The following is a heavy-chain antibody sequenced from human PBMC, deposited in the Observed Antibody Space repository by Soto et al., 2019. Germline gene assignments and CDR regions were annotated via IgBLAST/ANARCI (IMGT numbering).Heavy chain of an antibody. V-gene: IGHV3-23*01. Sequence: GGSLRLSCAASGFTFSSYAMSWVRQAPGKGLEWVSAISGSGGSTYYADSVKGRFTISRDNSKNTLYLQMNSLRAEDTAVYYCAKDQVDYIWGSYRYTGFDYWGQGTLVTVSS. D-gene: IGHD3-16*02. CDR1: GFTFSSYA. J-gene: IGHJ4*02. CDR3: AKDQVDYIWGSYRYTGFDY. CDR2: ISGSGGST.